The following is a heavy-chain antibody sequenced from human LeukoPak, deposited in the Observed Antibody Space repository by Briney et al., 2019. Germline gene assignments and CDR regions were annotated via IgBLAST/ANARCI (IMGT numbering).Heavy chain of an antibody. CDR1: GYSFTSYW. CDR2: IYPGDSDT. CDR3: ARLATYGPEPSSGFYAFDI. Sequence: HGESLKISCKGSGYSFTSYWIGWVRQMPGKGLEWMGIIYPGDSDTRYSPSFQGQVTISADKSISTAYLQWSSLKASDTAMYYCARLATYGPEPSSGFYAFDIWGQGTMVTVSS. D-gene: IGHD3-22*01. J-gene: IGHJ3*02. V-gene: IGHV5-51*01.